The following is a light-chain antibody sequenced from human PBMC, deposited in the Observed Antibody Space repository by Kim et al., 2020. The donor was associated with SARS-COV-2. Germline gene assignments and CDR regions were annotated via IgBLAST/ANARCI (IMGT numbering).Light chain of an antibody. CDR3: QQRSNWPIT. CDR1: QSLSSY. V-gene: IGKV3-11*01. Sequence: LSPGERATLSCRASQSLSSYLAWYQQRPGQAPRLLIYEASNRATGIPARFSGSGSGTDFTLTISSLEPEDFAIYYCQQRSNWPITFGQGTRLEIK. CDR2: EAS. J-gene: IGKJ5*01.